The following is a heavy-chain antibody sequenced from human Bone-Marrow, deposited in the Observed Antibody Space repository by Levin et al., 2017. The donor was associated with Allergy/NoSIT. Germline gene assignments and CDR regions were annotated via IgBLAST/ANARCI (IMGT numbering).Heavy chain of an antibody. D-gene: IGHD6-19*01. CDR2: VSYDGGNK. J-gene: IGHJ4*02. V-gene: IGHV3-30*18. CDR1: GFTFSAYG. CDR3: AKDGSYGGWFSGDFFDY. Sequence: GESLKISCAASGFTFSAYGMHWVRQAPGKGLDWVAAVSYDGGNKLYADSLKGRFSISRDNSKNTLYLEINSLRAEDTAIYYCAKDGSYGGWFSGDFFDYWGQGILVTVSS.